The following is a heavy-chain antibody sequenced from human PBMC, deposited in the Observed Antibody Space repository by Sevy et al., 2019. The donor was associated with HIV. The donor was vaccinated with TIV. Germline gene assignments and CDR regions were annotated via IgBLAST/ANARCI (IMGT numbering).Heavy chain of an antibody. CDR2: IYYNGHI. V-gene: IGHV4-59*08. D-gene: IGHD1-26*01. CDR1: GGSITSLY. J-gene: IGHJ4*02. CDR3: AGENAWGRGYS. Sequence: SETLSLTCTVSGGSITSLYWNWIRQPQGKGLEWIANIYYNGHINYNPSLKSRVTLSLDTSKNQFSLRLSSVTAADTAMYYCAGENAWGRGYSWGQGTLVTVSP.